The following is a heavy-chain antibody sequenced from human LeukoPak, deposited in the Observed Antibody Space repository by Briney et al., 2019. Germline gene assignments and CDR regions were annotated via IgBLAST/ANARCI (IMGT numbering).Heavy chain of an antibody. V-gene: IGHV3-23*01. J-gene: IGHJ4*02. CDR1: GFTFNNYA. D-gene: IGHD4/OR15-4a*01. Sequence: PGGSLRLSYAASGFTFNNYALTWVRQTPGKGLECVSAISGDGVSPYYADSVRGRFTISRDNSKNTLYLQMNSLRVEDTAVYFCARDPGAFPYFFDCWGQGTLVTVSS. CDR2: ISGDGVSP. CDR3: ARDPGAFPYFFDC.